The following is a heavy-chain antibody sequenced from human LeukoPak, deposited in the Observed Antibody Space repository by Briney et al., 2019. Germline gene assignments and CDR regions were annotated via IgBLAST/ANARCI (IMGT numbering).Heavy chain of an antibody. CDR1: GGSISSYY. CDR3: ARWLTPERFDY. J-gene: IGHJ4*02. Sequence: SETLSLTCTVSGGSISSYYWSWIRQPPGKGLEWIGYIYYSGTTYYNPSPKSRVTISIDTSKNQFSLKLSSVTAADTAVYYCARWLTPERFDYWGQGTLVTVSS. V-gene: IGHV4-59*06. D-gene: IGHD4-23*01. CDR2: IYYSGTT.